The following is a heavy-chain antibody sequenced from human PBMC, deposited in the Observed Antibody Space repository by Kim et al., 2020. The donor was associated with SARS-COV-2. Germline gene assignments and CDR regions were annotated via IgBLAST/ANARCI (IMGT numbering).Heavy chain of an antibody. J-gene: IGHJ5*02. V-gene: IGHV1-69*13. CDR1: GGTFSSYA. Sequence: SVKVSCKASGGTFSSYAISWVRQAPGQGLEWMGGIIPIFGTANYAQKFQGRVTITADESTSTAYMELSSLRSEDTAVYYCARGRSKGSYGFNWFDPWGQGTLVTVSS. D-gene: IGHD5-18*01. CDR3: ARGRSKGSYGFNWFDP. CDR2: IIPIFGTA.